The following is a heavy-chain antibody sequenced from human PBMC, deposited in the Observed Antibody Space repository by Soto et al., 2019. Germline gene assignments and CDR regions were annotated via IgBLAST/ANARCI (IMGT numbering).Heavy chain of an antibody. Sequence: ASVKVSCKASGYPFTTYHLHWVRQAPGQGLEWMGIVYVTGTGTRSAQKFQGRLTMTRDRSTSTVYMGLSSLRSEDTAVYYCARTEGYGSGSYYFDSWGQGTLVTVSS. CDR2: VYVTGTGT. V-gene: IGHV1-46*01. J-gene: IGHJ4*02. D-gene: IGHD3-10*01. CDR1: GYPFTTYH. CDR3: ARTEGYGSGSYYFDS.